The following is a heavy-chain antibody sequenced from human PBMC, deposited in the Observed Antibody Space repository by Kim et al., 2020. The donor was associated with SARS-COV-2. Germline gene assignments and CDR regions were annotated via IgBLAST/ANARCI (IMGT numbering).Heavy chain of an antibody. J-gene: IGHJ6*02. Sequence: GGSLRLSCAASGFTFSSYEMNWVRQAPGKGLEWVSYISSSGSTIYYADSVKGRFTISRDNAKNSLYLQMNSLRAEDTAVYYCARDLRIVVVPRTAYGMDVCGQGTTVTVSS. D-gene: IGHD3-22*01. V-gene: IGHV3-48*03. CDR1: GFTFSSYE. CDR3: ARDLRIVVVPRTAYGMDV. CDR2: ISSSGSTI.